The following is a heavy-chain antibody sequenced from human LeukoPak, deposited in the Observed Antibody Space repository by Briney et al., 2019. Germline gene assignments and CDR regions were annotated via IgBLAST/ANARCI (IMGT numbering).Heavy chain of an antibody. Sequence: SETLSLTCTVSGGSISSSSYYWGWIRQPPGKGLEWIGSIYYSGSTYYNPSLKSRVTISVDTSKNQFSLKLSSVTAADTAVYYCASRGVVAATRGDMDAFDIWGQGTMVTVSS. CDR2: IYYSGST. CDR1: GGSISSSSYY. CDR3: ASRGVVAATRGDMDAFDI. J-gene: IGHJ3*02. V-gene: IGHV4-39*07. D-gene: IGHD2-15*01.